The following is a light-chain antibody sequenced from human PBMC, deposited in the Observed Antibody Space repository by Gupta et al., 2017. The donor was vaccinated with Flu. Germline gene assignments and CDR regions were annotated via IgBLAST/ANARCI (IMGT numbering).Light chain of an antibody. CDR3: RQSIQLPYT. V-gene: IGKV2D-29*01. Sequence: VTPGKPASISCKSTQGRLHSRGKTFLFWYLQKPGQPPQLLIYESSKRDCGVSDRFSGSGSGTDFTLKISRVEAEDVGVYYCRQSIQLPYTFGQGTKLEIK. CDR1: QGRLHSRGKTF. CDR2: ESS. J-gene: IGKJ2*01.